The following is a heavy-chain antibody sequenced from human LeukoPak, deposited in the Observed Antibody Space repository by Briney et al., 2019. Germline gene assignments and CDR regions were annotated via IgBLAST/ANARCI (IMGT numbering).Heavy chain of an antibody. Sequence: SETLSLTCTVSGGSISSYYWSWIRQPPGKGLEWIGYIYYSGSTNYNPSLKSRVTISVDTSKNQFFLKLSSVTAADTAVYYCARSTVTNYYYYGMDVWGQGTTVTVSS. J-gene: IGHJ6*02. V-gene: IGHV4-59*01. CDR2: IYYSGST. CDR3: ARSTVTNYYYYGMDV. D-gene: IGHD4-11*01. CDR1: GGSISSYY.